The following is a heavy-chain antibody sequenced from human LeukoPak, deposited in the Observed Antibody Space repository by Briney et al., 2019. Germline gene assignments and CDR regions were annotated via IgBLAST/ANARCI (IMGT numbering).Heavy chain of an antibody. D-gene: IGHD2-2*01. Sequence: PETLSLTCAVYGGSFSGYYWSWIRQPPGKGLEWIGEINHSGSTNYNPSLKSRVTISVDTSKNQFSLKLSPVTAADTAVYYCARVVPAAITRGGDFDYWGQGTLVTVSS. V-gene: IGHV4-34*01. J-gene: IGHJ4*02. CDR1: GGSFSGYY. CDR3: ARVVPAAITRGGDFDY. CDR2: INHSGST.